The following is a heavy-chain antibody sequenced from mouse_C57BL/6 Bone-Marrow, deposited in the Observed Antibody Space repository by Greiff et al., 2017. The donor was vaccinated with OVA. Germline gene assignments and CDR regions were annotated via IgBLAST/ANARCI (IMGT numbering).Heavy chain of an antibody. CDR2: IYPGDGDT. D-gene: IGHD2-14*01. CDR3: ARRYDGDWYFDV. V-gene: IGHV1-80*01. Sequence: QVQLQQSGAELVKPGASVKISCKASGYAFSSYWMNWVKQRPGKGLEWIGQIYPGDGDTNYNGKFKGKATLTADKSSSTAYMQLSSLTSEDSAVYFCARRYDGDWYFDVWGTGTTVTVSS. CDR1: GYAFSSYW. J-gene: IGHJ1*03.